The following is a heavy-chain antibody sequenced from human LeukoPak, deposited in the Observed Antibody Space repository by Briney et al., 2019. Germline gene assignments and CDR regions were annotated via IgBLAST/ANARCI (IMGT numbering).Heavy chain of an antibody. CDR1: GFTFSSYG. CDR3: ARENVDTAGFDY. Sequence: GGSLRLSCAASGFTFSSYGMHWVRQAPGKGLEWVAVIWYDGSNKYYADSVKGRFTISRDNSKNTLYLQMNSLRAEDTAVYYCARENVDTAGFDYWGQGTLVAVSS. V-gene: IGHV3-33*01. J-gene: IGHJ4*02. D-gene: IGHD5-18*01. CDR2: IWYDGSNK.